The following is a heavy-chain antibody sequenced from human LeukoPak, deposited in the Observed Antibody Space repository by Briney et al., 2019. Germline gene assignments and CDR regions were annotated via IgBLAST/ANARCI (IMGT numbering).Heavy chain of an antibody. D-gene: IGHD6-13*01. V-gene: IGHV3-21*01. CDR1: GFTFSSYS. CDR2: ISSSSSYI. Sequence: PGGSLRLSCAASGFTFSSYSMNWVRQAPGKGLEWVSSISSSSSYIYYADSVKGRFTISRDNAKNSLYLQMNSLRAEDTAVYYCARTQQLVRPNWFDPWGQGTLVTVSS. CDR3: ARTQQLVRPNWFDP. J-gene: IGHJ5*02.